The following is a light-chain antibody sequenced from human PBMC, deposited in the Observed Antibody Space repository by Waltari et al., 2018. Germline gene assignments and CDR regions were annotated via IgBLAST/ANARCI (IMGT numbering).Light chain of an antibody. CDR3: QQYYSTWT. CDR2: WAS. CDR1: QSVLYSSNNKNY. J-gene: IGKJ1*01. Sequence: DIVMTQSPDSLAVSLGERATINCKSSQSVLYSSNNKNYLAWYQQKPGQPPKLLSDWASTRESGVPDRFGGSGSGTDFTLTISSLQAEDVAVYYCQQYYSTWTFGQGTKVEIK. V-gene: IGKV4-1*01.